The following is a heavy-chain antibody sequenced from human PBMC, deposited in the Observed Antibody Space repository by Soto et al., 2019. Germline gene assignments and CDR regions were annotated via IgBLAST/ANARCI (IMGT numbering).Heavy chain of an antibody. CDR3: ARGQRFSDSFDP. CDR1: GGAISGYY. J-gene: IGHJ5*02. D-gene: IGHD3-3*01. Sequence: QVQLQESGPGLVKPSETLPLTCTVSGGAISGYYWTWIRQPAGKGLEWIGRIYSSGGTKYNPSLKSRVTMSLDTSKNQFSLRLSSVTAADTAVYYCARGQRFSDSFDPWGQGTLVTVSS. V-gene: IGHV4-4*07. CDR2: IYSSGGT.